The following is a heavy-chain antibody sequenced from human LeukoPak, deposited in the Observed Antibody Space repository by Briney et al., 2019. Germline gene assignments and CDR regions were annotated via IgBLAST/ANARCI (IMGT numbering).Heavy chain of an antibody. V-gene: IGHV1-18*01. CDR2: MSAYNGNT. Sequence: ASVKVSLKASGYIFPSYGISWLRQATGQALEWMGWMSAYNGNTNYAQKHQGRVTMTTDTSTSTAYRELRSLRSDDTAVYYCARDQLLCYSSGCPGYWGQGTLVAVSS. CDR3: ARDQLLCYSSGCPGY. J-gene: IGHJ4*02. CDR1: GYIFPSYG. D-gene: IGHD6-19*01.